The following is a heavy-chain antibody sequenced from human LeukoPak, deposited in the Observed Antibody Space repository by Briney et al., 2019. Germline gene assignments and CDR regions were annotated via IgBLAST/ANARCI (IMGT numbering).Heavy chain of an antibody. CDR2: ISGSGGST. Sequence: PGGSLRLSCAASGFTFSSYAMSWVRQAPGKGLEWVSAISGSGGSTYYADSVKGRFTISRDNSKNTLYLQMNSLRAEDTAVYYCAKDHYYGSGSPTFDYWGQGTLVTVSS. CDR1: GFTFSSYA. V-gene: IGHV3-23*01. J-gene: IGHJ4*02. CDR3: AKDHYYGSGSPTFDY. D-gene: IGHD3-10*01.